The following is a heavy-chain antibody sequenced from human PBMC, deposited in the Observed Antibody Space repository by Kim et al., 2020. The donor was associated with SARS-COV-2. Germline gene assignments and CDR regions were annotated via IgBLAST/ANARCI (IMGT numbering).Heavy chain of an antibody. V-gene: IGHV3-66*01. Sequence: YADSVKGRLIISRDHYKNTMYLQMNSLRAEDTAVYYCATVVFYYDAGYFKNWGQGTLVIVSS. D-gene: IGHD3-22*01. J-gene: IGHJ1*01. CDR3: ATVVFYYDAGYFKN.